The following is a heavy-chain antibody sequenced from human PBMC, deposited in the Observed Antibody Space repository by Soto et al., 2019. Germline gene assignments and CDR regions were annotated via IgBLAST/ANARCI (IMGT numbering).Heavy chain of an antibody. CDR1: GFTFDDYA. D-gene: IGHD6-19*01. J-gene: IGHJ3*01. V-gene: IGHV3-9*01. Sequence: EVQLVESGGGLVQPGRSLRLSCAASGFTFDDYAMLWVRQAPGKGLGWVSGTSWNSGSIGYADSVKGRFTISRDNAKNSLYLQMNRLRAEDTALDYCAISRLSPLDDAFDVWGQGTMVTVSS. CDR3: AISRLSPLDDAFDV. CDR2: TSWNSGSI.